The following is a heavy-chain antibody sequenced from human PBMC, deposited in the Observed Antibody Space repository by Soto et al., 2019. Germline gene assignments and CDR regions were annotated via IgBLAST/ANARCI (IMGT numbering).Heavy chain of an antibody. V-gene: IGHV3-7*01. J-gene: IGHJ6*02. CDR1: GFTFSSYW. D-gene: IGHD3-3*01. CDR2: IKQDGSEK. CDR3: ARECPREYDFWSSRYGMDV. Sequence: GVLRLSCAASGFTFSSYWMSWVRQAPGKGLEWVANIKQDGSEKYYVDSVKGRFTISRDNAKNSLYLQMNSLRAEDTAVYYCARECPREYDFWSSRYGMDVWGQGTTVTVSS.